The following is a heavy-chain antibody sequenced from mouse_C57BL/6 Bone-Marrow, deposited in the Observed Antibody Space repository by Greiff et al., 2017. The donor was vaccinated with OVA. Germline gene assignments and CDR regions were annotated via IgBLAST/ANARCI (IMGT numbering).Heavy chain of an antibody. V-gene: IGHV1-75*01. J-gene: IGHJ1*03. Sequence: QVQLQQSGPELVKPGASVKISCKASGYTFTDYYINWVKQRPGQGLEWIGWIFPGSGSTYYNEKFKGKATLTADKSSSTAYMELRSLTSEDSAVYFCARSLTTPGYFDVWGTGTTVTVSS. D-gene: IGHD2-1*01. CDR2: IFPGSGST. CDR3: ARSLTTPGYFDV. CDR1: GYTFTDYY.